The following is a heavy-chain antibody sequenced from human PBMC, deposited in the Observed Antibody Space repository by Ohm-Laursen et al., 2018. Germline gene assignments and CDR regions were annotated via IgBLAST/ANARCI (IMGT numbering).Heavy chain of an antibody. D-gene: IGHD4-17*01. CDR1: GFTFSDYY. Sequence: SLRLSCTATGFTFSDYYMSWIRQAPGKGLEWVSYISSSGSTIYYADSVKGRFTISRDNAKNSLYLQMNSLRAEDTAVYYCARDRTGPYGDYTDYWGQGTLVTVSS. CDR2: ISSSGSTI. J-gene: IGHJ4*02. V-gene: IGHV3-11*01. CDR3: ARDRTGPYGDYTDY.